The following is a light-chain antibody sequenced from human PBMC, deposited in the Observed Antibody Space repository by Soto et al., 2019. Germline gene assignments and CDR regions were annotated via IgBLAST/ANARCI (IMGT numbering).Light chain of an antibody. CDR1: QSVSRC. Sequence: EIVLTQSPATLSLSPGERATLSCRASQSVSRCLAGYQQKPGQAPRLLIHDASKRATGIPARFSGSESGTVSPPTISRLEPEDFAVYYWQQRSILFTFGPGTKVDIK. CDR3: QQRSILFT. V-gene: IGKV3-11*01. J-gene: IGKJ3*01. CDR2: DAS.